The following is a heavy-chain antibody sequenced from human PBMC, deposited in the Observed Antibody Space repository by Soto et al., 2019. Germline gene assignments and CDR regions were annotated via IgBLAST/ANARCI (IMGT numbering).Heavy chain of an antibody. CDR2: IYYSGST. J-gene: IGHJ4*02. CDR1: GGSISSYY. Sequence: PSETLSLTCTVSGGSISSYYWSWIRQPPGKGLEWIGYIYYSGSTKYSPSLKSRVTISLDTSKNQFSLKLGSVTAADTAVYYCAREGGSSYGPFDSGGQGTLVPFPS. CDR3: AREGGSSYGPFDS. D-gene: IGHD6-6*01. V-gene: IGHV4-59*01.